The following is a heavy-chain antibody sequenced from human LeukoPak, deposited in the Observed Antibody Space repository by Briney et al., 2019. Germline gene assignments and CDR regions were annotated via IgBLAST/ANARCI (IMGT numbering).Heavy chain of an antibody. CDR2: ISYDGSNK. CDR3: ARGSIATSGMYMDV. Sequence: GRSLRLSCAASGFTFSSYAMHWVRQAPGKGLEWVAVISYDGSNKYYADSVKGRFTISRDNSKNTLYLQMNSLRAEDTAVYYCARGSIATSGMYMDVWGKGTTVTVSS. J-gene: IGHJ6*03. CDR1: GFTFSSYA. D-gene: IGHD6-13*01. V-gene: IGHV3-30-3*01.